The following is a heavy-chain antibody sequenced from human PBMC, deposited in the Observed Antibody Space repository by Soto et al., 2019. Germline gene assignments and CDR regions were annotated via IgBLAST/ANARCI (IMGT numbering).Heavy chain of an antibody. Sequence: GGSLRLSCAASGFTFSSYSMNWVRQAPGKGLEWVSSISSSSSYIYYADSVKGRFTISRDNAKNSLYLQMNSLRAEDTAVYYRARDRYSSGWYSAERYYYFYAMDVWGQGTTVTVSS. J-gene: IGHJ6*02. CDR2: ISSSSSYI. CDR3: ARDRYSSGWYSAERYYYFYAMDV. V-gene: IGHV3-21*01. CDR1: GFTFSSYS. D-gene: IGHD6-19*01.